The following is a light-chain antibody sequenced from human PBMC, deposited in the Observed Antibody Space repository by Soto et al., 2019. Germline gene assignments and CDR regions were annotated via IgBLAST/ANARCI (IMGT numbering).Light chain of an antibody. CDR1: SSDVGGYKY. V-gene: IGLV2-14*01. CDR3: SSYTSSSTLYV. CDR2: DVS. J-gene: IGLJ1*01. Sequence: QSALTQPASVSGSPGQSITISCTGTSSDVGGYKYVSWYQQHPGKAPKLMIYDVSDRPSGVSIRFSGSKSGNTASLTISGLQAEDEADYYCSSYTSSSTLYVFGTGTKVTVL.